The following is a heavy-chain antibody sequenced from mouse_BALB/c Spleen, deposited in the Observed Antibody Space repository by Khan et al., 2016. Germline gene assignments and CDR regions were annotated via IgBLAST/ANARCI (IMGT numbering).Heavy chain of an antibody. Sequence: QFQLVQSGPELKKPGETVKISCKASGFTFTDFSMHWVKQAPGKGLKWMGWINTETGEPTYADDFKGRFAFSLETSASTAYLQIINLKNEDTVTYFCARRWWAMDYWGQGTSVTVSS. V-gene: IGHV9-2-1*01. CDR1: GFTFTDFS. J-gene: IGHJ4*01. CDR2: INTETGEP. D-gene: IGHD1-1*02. CDR3: ARRWWAMDY.